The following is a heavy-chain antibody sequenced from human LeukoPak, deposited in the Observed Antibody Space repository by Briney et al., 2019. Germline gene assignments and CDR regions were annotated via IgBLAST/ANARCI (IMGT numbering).Heavy chain of an antibody. Sequence: ASVKVSCNTSGYTFASYYIHWVRQAPGQGPEWMGIINPSGGSAGYAQNFQGRVTMTRDTSTSTAYMELSRLRSDDTAVYYCARDYSSSSNYYYYGMDVWGQGTTVTVSS. CDR3: ARDYSSSSNYYYYGMDV. V-gene: IGHV1-46*01. CDR2: INPSGGSA. D-gene: IGHD6-6*01. CDR1: GYTFASYY. J-gene: IGHJ6*02.